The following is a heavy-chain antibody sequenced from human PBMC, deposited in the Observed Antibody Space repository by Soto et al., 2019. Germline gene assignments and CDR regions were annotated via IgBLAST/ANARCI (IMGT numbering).Heavy chain of an antibody. CDR3: AMVDVYVTPSPQDV. CDR2: INTYNGNT. Sequence: QVQLVQSGAEVKNPGASVKVSCKASGYTFTRYGIGWARQAPGQGLEWMGWINTYNGNTNYAQNVQVRVTLTTDTSTSTAYMEQRSLRSNDTAIYYCAMVDVYVTPSPQDVWGQGTTVIVSS. J-gene: IGHJ6*02. D-gene: IGHD3-16*01. CDR1: GYTFTRYG. V-gene: IGHV1-18*01.